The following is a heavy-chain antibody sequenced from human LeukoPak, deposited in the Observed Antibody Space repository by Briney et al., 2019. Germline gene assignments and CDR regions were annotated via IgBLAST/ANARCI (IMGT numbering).Heavy chain of an antibody. CDR1: GFTFSSYG. D-gene: IGHD3-22*01. J-gene: IGHJ3*02. CDR3: ARDGPHTYYYDSSGYYYPQGAFDI. CDR2: ISSSSSYI. Sequence: PGGSLRLSCAASGFTFSSYGMHRVRQAPGKGLEWVSSISSSSSYIYYADSVKGRFTISRDNAKNSLYLQMNSLRAEDTAVYYCARDGPHTYYYDSSGYYYPQGAFDIWGQGTMVTVSS. V-gene: IGHV3-21*01.